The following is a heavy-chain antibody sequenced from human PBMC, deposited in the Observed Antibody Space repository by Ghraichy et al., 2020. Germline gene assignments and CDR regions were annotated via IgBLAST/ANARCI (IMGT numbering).Heavy chain of an antibody. J-gene: IGHJ4*02. CDR1: GGSISSYY. V-gene: IGHV4-59*01. CDR2: IYYSGST. Sequence: SQTRSLTCTVSGGSISSYYWSWIRQPPGKGLEWIGYIYYSGSTNYNPSLKSRVTISVDTSKNQFSLKLSSVTAADTAVYYCARAPRPSLLFDYWGQGTLVTVSS. CDR3: ARAPRPSLLFDY.